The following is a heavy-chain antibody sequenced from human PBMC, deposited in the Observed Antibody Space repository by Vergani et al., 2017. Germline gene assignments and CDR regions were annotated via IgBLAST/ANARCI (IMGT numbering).Heavy chain of an antibody. J-gene: IGHJ6*02. Sequence: QLQLQESGPGLVKPSATLSLTCSVSGASIRSSNYYWGWIRQPPGKGLEWIASIYYSGSTYYNPSLKSRVTISVDTSKNQFSLKLSSVTAADTAVYYCARAIAAAGTMVGYYYYGMDVWGQGTTVTVSS. V-gene: IGHV4-39*01. CDR3: ARAIAAAGTMVGYYYYGMDV. CDR2: IYYSGST. D-gene: IGHD6-13*01. CDR1: GASIRSSNYY.